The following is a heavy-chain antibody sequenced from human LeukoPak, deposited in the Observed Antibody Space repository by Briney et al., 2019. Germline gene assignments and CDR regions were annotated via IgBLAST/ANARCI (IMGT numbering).Heavy chain of an antibody. Sequence: ASVKVSCKASGYTFTSYGISWVRQAPGQGLEWMGWISAYNGNTNYAQKLQGRVTMTTDTSTSTAYMELRSLRSDDTAVYYCARVRVMITFGGVTALSHFDYWGQGTLVTVSS. CDR3: ARVRVMITFGGVTALSHFDY. V-gene: IGHV1-18*01. D-gene: IGHD3-16*01. CDR2: ISAYNGNT. CDR1: GYTFTSYG. J-gene: IGHJ4*02.